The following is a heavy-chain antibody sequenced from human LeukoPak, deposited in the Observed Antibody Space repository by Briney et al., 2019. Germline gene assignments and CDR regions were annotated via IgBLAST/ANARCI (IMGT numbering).Heavy chain of an antibody. Sequence: ASVKLSCTASGYTFTSYYMHWVRQAPGQGLEWMGIINPSGGSTSYAQTFQGRVTMTRDMSTSTVYMELSSLRSEDTAVYYCARAPVSPRRDYGGNDYYYYMDVWGKGTTVTVSS. CDR1: GYTFTSYY. V-gene: IGHV1-46*01. CDR2: INPSGGST. J-gene: IGHJ6*03. CDR3: ARAPVSPRRDYGGNDYYYYMDV. D-gene: IGHD4-23*01.